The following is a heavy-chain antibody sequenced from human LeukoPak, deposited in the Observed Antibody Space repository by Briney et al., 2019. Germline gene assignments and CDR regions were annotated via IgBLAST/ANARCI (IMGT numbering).Heavy chain of an antibody. CDR2: ISSSSSYI. CDR1: GFTFSSYS. CDR3: ARGLVPAAKYYYYGMDV. D-gene: IGHD2-2*01. V-gene: IGHV3-21*01. Sequence: GGSLRLSCAASGFTFSSYSMNWVRQAPGKGLEWVSSISSSSSYIYYADSVKGRFTISRATAKNSLYLQMNSLRAEDTAVYYCARGLVPAAKYYYYGMDVWGQGTTVTVSS. J-gene: IGHJ6*02.